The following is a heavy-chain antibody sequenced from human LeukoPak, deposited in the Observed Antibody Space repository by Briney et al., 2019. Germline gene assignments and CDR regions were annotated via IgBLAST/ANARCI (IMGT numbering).Heavy chain of an antibody. V-gene: IGHV3-74*01. Sequence: PGGSLRLSCAASGFTFSSYWMEWVRQAPGKGLVWVSRINSDGSSTSYADSVKGRFTISRDNAKNTLYLQMNSLRAEDTAVYYCTRGFWGWEVDYWGQGTLVTVSS. CDR1: GFTFSSYW. J-gene: IGHJ4*02. CDR2: INSDGSST. CDR3: TRGFWGWEVDY. D-gene: IGHD3-16*01.